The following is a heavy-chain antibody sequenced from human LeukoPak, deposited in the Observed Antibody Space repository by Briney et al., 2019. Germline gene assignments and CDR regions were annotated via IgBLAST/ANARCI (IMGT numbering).Heavy chain of an antibody. CDR2: INHSGST. CDR1: GGSISSGGYY. CDR3: ARVEEDYYDSSGYRG. V-gene: IGHV4-39*07. D-gene: IGHD3-22*01. Sequence: SETLSLTCTVSGGSISSGGYYWSWIRQPPGKGLEWIGEINHSGSTNYNPSLKSRVTISVDTSKNQFSLKLSSVTAADTAVYYCARVEEDYYDSSGYRGWGQGTLVTVSS. J-gene: IGHJ4*02.